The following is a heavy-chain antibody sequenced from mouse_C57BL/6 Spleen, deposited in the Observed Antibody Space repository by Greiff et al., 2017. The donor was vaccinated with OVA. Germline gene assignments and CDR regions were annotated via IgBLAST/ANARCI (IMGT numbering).Heavy chain of an antibody. J-gene: IGHJ3*01. CDR2: IDPENGDT. CDR1: GFNIKDDY. Sequence: VQLQQSGAELVRPGASVKLSCTASGFNIKDDYMHWVKQRPEQGLEWIGWIDPENGDTEYASKFQGKATITADTSSNTAYLQLSSLTSEDTAVYYCTTLFTTVVAPFAYWGQGTLVTVSA. D-gene: IGHD1-1*01. V-gene: IGHV14-4*01. CDR3: TTLFTTVVAPFAY.